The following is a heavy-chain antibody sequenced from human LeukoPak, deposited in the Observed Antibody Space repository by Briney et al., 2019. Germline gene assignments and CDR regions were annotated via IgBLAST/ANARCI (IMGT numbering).Heavy chain of an antibody. Sequence: ASVKVSCKASGYTFTSYAMHWVRQAPGQRLEWMGWINAGNGNTKYSQKLQGRVTITRDTSASTAYMELSSLRSEDTAVYYCARGYYYGSGSYLGFDYCGQGTLVTVSS. CDR2: INAGNGNT. J-gene: IGHJ4*02. CDR3: ARGYYYGSGSYLGFDY. D-gene: IGHD3-10*01. CDR1: GYTFTSYA. V-gene: IGHV1-3*01.